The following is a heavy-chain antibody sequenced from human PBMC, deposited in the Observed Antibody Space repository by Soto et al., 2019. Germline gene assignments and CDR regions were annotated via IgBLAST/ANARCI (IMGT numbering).Heavy chain of an antibody. D-gene: IGHD6-19*01. J-gene: IGHJ4*02. CDR2: IGSSAASA. V-gene: IGHV3-23*01. Sequence: PGGSLRLSCAASGFTFSTYAMSWVRQAPGKGLEWVSNIGSSAASANYIDSVKGRFTISRDNSKNTLYLQMNSLRAEDTAVYYCAKYQYSGGWHSDYWGQGTLVTVYS. CDR3: AKYQYSGGWHSDY. CDR1: GFTFSTYA.